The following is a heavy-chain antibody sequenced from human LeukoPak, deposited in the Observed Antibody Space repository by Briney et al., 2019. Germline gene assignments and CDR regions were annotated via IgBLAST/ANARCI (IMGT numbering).Heavy chain of an antibody. CDR3: APSVRSGGSYYFDY. Sequence: GASVKVSCKASGDSLTKYYIHWVRQAPGQGLEWMGTINPSDGSTTYTQKFQGRVTMTTDTSMSTVYMELSSLNSEDTAVYYCAPSVRSGGSYYFDYWGQGTLVTVSS. CDR2: INPSDGST. CDR1: GDSLTKYY. D-gene: IGHD2-15*01. J-gene: IGHJ4*02. V-gene: IGHV1-46*01.